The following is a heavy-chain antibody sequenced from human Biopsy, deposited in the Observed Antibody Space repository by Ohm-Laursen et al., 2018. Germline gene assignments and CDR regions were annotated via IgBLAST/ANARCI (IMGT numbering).Heavy chain of an antibody. CDR2: FYINGTT. Sequence: SLRLSCAAAVLIDSSNYMNWVRQAPGKGLAWVSVFYINGTTYYTDSVKGRFTISRDSSKNTVYLQMNSLRVEDTAVYYCASELPVSAPSRGPYDIWGQGTLVTVSS. J-gene: IGHJ3*02. V-gene: IGHV3-53*01. CDR1: VLIDSSNY. D-gene: IGHD3-10*01. CDR3: ASELPVSAPSRGPYDI.